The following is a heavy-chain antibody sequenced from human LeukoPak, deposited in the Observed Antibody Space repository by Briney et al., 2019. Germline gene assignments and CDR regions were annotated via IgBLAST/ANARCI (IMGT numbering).Heavy chain of an antibody. CDR3: ARGIDGNYFDY. Sequence: PSETLSLTCTVSGGSISSGSDYWSWIRQPAGKGLEWIGRIDSSGSTSYNPSLKSRLTISVDTSKNQFSLKLTSVTAADTAVYYCARGIDGNYFDYWGQGTMVTVSS. CDR1: GGSISSGSDY. J-gene: IGHJ4*02. V-gene: IGHV4-61*10. D-gene: IGHD4-17*01. CDR2: IDSSGST.